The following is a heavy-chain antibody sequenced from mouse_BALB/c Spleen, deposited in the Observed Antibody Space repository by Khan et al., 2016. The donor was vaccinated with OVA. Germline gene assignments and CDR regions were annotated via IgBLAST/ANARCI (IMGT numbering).Heavy chain of an antibody. D-gene: IGHD1-1*01. V-gene: IGHV1-7*01. J-gene: IGHJ3*01. CDR3: ANHSSSCAWLAY. CDR2: INPSTGYT. Sequence: LEESGAELAKPGASVKMSCKASGYTFTSYWMHWVKQRPGQGLEWIGYINPSTGYTEYNQKFKDKATLTADKSSSTAYMQLSSLTSEDSAVEYSANHSSSCAWLAYWGQGTLVTVSA. CDR1: GYTFTSYW.